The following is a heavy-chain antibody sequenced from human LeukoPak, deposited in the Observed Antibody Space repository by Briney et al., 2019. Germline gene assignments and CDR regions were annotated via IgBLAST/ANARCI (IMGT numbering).Heavy chain of an antibody. D-gene: IGHD6-19*01. CDR2: ISWNSVTI. J-gene: IGHJ4*02. V-gene: IGHV3-9*03. Sequence: PGRSLRLSCAASGFTFDDYAMHWVRQTPGKGLEWVSGISWNSVTIAYADSVKGRFTISRDNAKNSLYLQMNSLRTDDMALYYCARADSSDRAFDYWGRGTLVTVSS. CDR1: GFTFDDYA. CDR3: ARADSSDRAFDY.